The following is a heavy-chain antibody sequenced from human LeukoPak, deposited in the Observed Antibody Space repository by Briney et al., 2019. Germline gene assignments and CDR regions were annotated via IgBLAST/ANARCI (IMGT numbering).Heavy chain of an antibody. J-gene: IGHJ4*02. V-gene: IGHV3-21*01. Sequence: PGGSLRLSCAASGFTFSSYSMNWVRQAPGKGLEWVSSISSSSSYIYYADSVKGRFTISRDNAKNSLYLQMNSLRAEDTAVYYCAGGCISASCSFDYWGQGTLVTVSS. CDR1: GFTFSSYS. CDR2: ISSSSSYI. D-gene: IGHD2-8*01. CDR3: AGGCISASCSFDY.